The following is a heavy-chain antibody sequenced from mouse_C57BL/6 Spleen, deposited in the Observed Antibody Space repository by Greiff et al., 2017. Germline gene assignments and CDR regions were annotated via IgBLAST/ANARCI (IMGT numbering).Heavy chain of an antibody. V-gene: IGHV1-85*01. Sequence: VQLQQSGPELVKPGASVKLSCKASGYTFTSYDINWVKQRPGQGLEWIGWIYPRDGSTKYNEKFKGKATLTVDTSSSTAYMELHSLTSEDSAVYFCARESPYYYGSSFYAMDYWGQGTSVTVSS. CDR1: GYTFTSYD. CDR3: ARESPYYYGSSFYAMDY. J-gene: IGHJ4*01. D-gene: IGHD1-1*01. CDR2: IYPRDGST.